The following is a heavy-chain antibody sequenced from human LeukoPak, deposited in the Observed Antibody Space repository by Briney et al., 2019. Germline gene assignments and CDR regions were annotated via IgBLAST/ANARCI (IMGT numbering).Heavy chain of an antibody. CDR2: IYYSGSA. CDR3: ARISTRVFDS. D-gene: IGHD1-1*01. V-gene: IGHV4-59*12. J-gene: IGHJ4*02. Sequence: SETLSLTCTVSGGSINSYYWSWLRQPPGKGLEWIAYIYYSGSANYKPSLKSRVTISVDTSKNQFSLKLTSVTAADTAVYFCARISTRVFDSWGQGTLVTVSS. CDR1: GGSINSYY.